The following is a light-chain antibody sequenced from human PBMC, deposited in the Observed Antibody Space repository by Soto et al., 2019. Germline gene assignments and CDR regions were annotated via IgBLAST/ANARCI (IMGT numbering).Light chain of an antibody. CDR2: EVS. CDR3: CSYAGSSTPHVV. V-gene: IGLV2-23*02. CDR1: SSDVGSYNL. Sequence: HSALTQPASVSGSPGQSITISCTGTSSDVGSYNLVSWYQQHPGKAPKLMIYEVSKRPSGVSNRFSGSKSGNTASLTISGLQAEDEADYYCCSYAGSSTPHVVFGGGTKVTVL. J-gene: IGLJ2*01.